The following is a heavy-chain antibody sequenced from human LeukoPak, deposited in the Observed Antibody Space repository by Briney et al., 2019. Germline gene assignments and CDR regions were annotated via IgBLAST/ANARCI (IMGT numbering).Heavy chain of an antibody. D-gene: IGHD4-23*01. V-gene: IGHV3-53*01. CDR2: IYVDGRT. J-gene: IGHJ4*02. Sequence: GGSLRLSCAASGFTVSTTYMSWVRQAPGKGLEWVSLIYVDGRTYYADSVKGRFTISRDNSKNTLYLQVNSLRAEDMAVYYCARRGDGGRSFDYWGQGTLVTVSS. CDR3: ARRGDGGRSFDY. CDR1: GFTVSTTY.